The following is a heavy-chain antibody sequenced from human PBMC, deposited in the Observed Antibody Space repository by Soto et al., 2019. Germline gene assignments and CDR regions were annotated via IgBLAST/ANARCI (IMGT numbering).Heavy chain of an antibody. CDR1: GYTFTDYY. CDR2: INPTNSGT. J-gene: IGHJ6*03. V-gene: IGHV1-2*02. CDR3: ARGITSRLVFYYYYMDV. Sequence: QVQLVQSGAEEKKPGASVKVSCKASGYTFTDYYIHWVRQAPGQGLQWLGWINPTNSGTRYARSFQGRVTVTRDTSISTAYMELSSLRSDDTAVYYCARGITSRLVFYYYYMDVWGFGTTVTVSS.